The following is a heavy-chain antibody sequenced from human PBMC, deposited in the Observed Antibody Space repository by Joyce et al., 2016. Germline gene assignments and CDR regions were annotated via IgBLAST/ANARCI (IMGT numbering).Heavy chain of an antibody. CDR1: GGSLSGYW. D-gene: IGHD2/OR15-2a*01. J-gene: IGHJ4*02. CDR3: ARAGLSWGTSYLSS. CDR2: INHRGGA. Sequence: QVQLRQWGAGLVKPSETLSPTFSVFGGSLSGYWWTWVRQSAGKGPEWIGEINHRGGANYSPSLKSRLTMSVDTSRNESSLKLDSVTAADTATYYCARAGLSWGTSYLSSWGQGTPVTVSS. V-gene: IGHV4-34*01.